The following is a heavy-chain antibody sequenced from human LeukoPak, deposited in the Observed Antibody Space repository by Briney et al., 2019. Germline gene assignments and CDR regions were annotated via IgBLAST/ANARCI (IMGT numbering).Heavy chain of an antibody. V-gene: IGHV3-21*01. CDR2: INSGSTYT. D-gene: IGHD5-24*01. Sequence: GGSLRLSCAASGFTFSSYMMNWVRQAPGKGLEWVSSINSGSTYTYYTESVKGRFTVSRDNAKNSLFLQMNSLRAEDTAIYYCTRVGYIDEGIDYWGQGTLVTVSS. CDR1: GFTFSSYM. CDR3: TRVGYIDEGIDY. J-gene: IGHJ4*02.